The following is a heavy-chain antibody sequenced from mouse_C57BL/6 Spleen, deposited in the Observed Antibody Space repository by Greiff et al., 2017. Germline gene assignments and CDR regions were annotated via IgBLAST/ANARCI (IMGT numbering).Heavy chain of an antibody. Sequence: QVQLQQSGAELVKPGASVKMSCKASGYTFTSYWITWVKQRPGQGLEWIGDIYPGSGSTNYNEKFKSKATLTVDTSSSTAYMQLSSLTSEDSAVYYCARRDYYGPDFDYWGQGTTLTVSS. V-gene: IGHV1-55*01. CDR1: GYTFTSYW. D-gene: IGHD1-1*01. CDR2: IYPGSGST. J-gene: IGHJ2*01. CDR3: ARRDYYGPDFDY.